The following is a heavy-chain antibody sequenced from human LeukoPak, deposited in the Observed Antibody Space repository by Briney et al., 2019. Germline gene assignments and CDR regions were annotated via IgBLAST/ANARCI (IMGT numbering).Heavy chain of an antibody. D-gene: IGHD3-9*01. Sequence: SSETLSLTCIVSGGSISSYYWSWIRQPAGKGLEWIGRIYTSGSTNYNPSLKSRVTISVDKSKNQFSLKLSSVTAADTAVYYCARALGGYYNLAFDYWGQGTLVTVSS. V-gene: IGHV4-4*07. CDR1: GGSISSYY. CDR3: ARALGGYYNLAFDY. CDR2: IYTSGST. J-gene: IGHJ4*02.